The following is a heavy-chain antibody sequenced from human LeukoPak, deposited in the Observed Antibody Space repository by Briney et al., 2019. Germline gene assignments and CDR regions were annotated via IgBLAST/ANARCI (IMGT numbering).Heavy chain of an antibody. Sequence: GGSLRLSCAASGFTFSSYAMHWVRQAPGKGLEWVAVISYDGSNKYYADSVKGRFTISRDNSKNTLYLQMNSLRAEDTAVYYCARAPGIAAAGRGYFDYWGQGTLVTVSS. CDR2: ISYDGSNK. V-gene: IGHV3-30-3*01. CDR3: ARAPGIAAAGRGYFDY. D-gene: IGHD6-13*01. J-gene: IGHJ4*02. CDR1: GFTFSSYA.